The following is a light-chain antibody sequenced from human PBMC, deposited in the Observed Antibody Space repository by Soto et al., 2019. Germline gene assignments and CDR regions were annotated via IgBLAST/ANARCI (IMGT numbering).Light chain of an antibody. CDR1: QNIRSW. CDR3: QHYDSYPIT. V-gene: IGKV1-5*03. CDR2: EAS. Sequence: DIQMTQSPSTLSASVGDRVTITCRASQNIRSWLAWYQQNPGKAPKLLIYEASSLQSGVPSRFSGSVSGTEFTLTIRSLQPDDFATYFRQHYDSYPITFGGGTKVEIK. J-gene: IGKJ4*01.